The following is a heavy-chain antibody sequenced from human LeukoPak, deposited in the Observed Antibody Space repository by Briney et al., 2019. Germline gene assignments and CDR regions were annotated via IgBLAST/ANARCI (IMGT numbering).Heavy chain of an antibody. J-gene: IGHJ3*02. CDR1: GYTFTSYY. CDR2: FTPSSGSA. Sequence: ASVKVSCKASGYTFTSYYMHWVRQAPGQGLEWMGIFTPSSGSATYAQKFQGRVTMTRDMSTSTVYMELSSLRSEDTAVYYCARGIDDSSGHYSFDIWGQGTMVTVSS. D-gene: IGHD3-22*01. CDR3: ARGIDDSSGHYSFDI. V-gene: IGHV1-46*01.